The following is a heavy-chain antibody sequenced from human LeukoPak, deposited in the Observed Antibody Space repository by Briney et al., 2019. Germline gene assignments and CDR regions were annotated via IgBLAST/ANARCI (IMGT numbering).Heavy chain of an antibody. Sequence: SQTLSLTCAISGDSVSSNSAAWNWIRQSPSRGLEWLGRTYYRSKWYNDYAVSVKSRITINPDTSKNQFSLQLNSVTPEDTAVYYCANGLRYFDWSALRFDYWGQGTLVTVSS. CDR3: ANGLRYFDWSALRFDY. V-gene: IGHV6-1*01. D-gene: IGHD3-9*01. CDR1: GDSVSSNSAA. CDR2: TYYRSKWYN. J-gene: IGHJ4*02.